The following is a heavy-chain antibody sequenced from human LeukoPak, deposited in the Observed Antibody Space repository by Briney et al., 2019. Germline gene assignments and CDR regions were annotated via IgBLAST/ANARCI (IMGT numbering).Heavy chain of an antibody. J-gene: IGHJ4*02. D-gene: IGHD6-13*01. CDR2: INPNSGGT. CDR1: GYTFTVYY. Sequence: ASVTVSFTASGYTFTVYYMHWVRQAPGQGLEWMGWINPNSGGTNYAQKFQGRVTMTRDTSISTAYMELSRLRSDDTAVYYCARGPGIAAAGPLGYWGQGTLVTVSS. CDR3: ARGPGIAAAGPLGY. V-gene: IGHV1-2*02.